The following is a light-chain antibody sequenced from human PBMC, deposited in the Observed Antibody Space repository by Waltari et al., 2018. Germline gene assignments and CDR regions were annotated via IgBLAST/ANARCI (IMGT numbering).Light chain of an antibody. CDR1: QSVSSSY. Sequence: IVLTQSPGTLYLSPGERATLSCRASQSVSSSYLAWYQQKPGQAPRLLIYGASSRATGIPDRFSGSGSGTDFTLTISRLEPEDFAVYYCQQYGSSFTFGPGTKVDIK. V-gene: IGKV3-20*01. J-gene: IGKJ3*01. CDR2: GAS. CDR3: QQYGSSFT.